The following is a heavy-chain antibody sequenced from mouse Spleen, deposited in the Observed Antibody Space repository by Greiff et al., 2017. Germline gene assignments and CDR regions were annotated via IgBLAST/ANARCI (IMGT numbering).Heavy chain of an antibody. D-gene: IGHD4-1*01. Sequence: QVQLKESGPGLVAPSQSLSITCTVSGFSLTNYAVHWVRQSPGKGLEWLGVIWSDGSTDYNAAFISRLSISKDNSKSQVLFKMNSLQADDTAIYYCASRTGPSYAMDYWGQGTSVTVSS. V-gene: IGHV2-4-1*01. CDR2: IWSDGST. CDR1: GFSLTNYA. J-gene: IGHJ4*01. CDR3: ASRTGPSYAMDY.